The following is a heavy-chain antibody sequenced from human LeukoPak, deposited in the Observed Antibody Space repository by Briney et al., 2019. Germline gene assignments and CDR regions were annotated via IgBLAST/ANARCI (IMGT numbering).Heavy chain of an antibody. Sequence: PGGSQRLSCAASGFTFSDYAIHWVRQAPGRGLEWVAVISYDGHNKYYADSVKGRFTISRDNSRNTLYLQMNSLRAEDTAVYYCARDRDQPPRGYFDYWGQGTLVTVSS. V-gene: IGHV3-30*04. D-gene: IGHD2-2*01. J-gene: IGHJ4*02. CDR1: GFTFSDYA. CDR2: ISYDGHNK. CDR3: ARDRDQPPRGYFDY.